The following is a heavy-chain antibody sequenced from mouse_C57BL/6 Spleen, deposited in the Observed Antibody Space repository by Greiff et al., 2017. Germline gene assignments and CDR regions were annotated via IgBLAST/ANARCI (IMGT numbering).Heavy chain of an antibody. J-gene: IGHJ3*01. D-gene: IGHD2-4*01. CDR1: GYTFTSYW. Sequence: VKLKQPGAELVRPGTSVKLSCKASGYTFTSYWMHWVKQRPGQGLEWIGVIDPSDSYTNYNQKFKGKATLTVDTSSSTAYMQLSSLTSEDSAVYYCARDYDYGWFAYWGQGTLVTVSA. V-gene: IGHV1-59*01. CDR2: IDPSDSYT. CDR3: ARDYDYGWFAY.